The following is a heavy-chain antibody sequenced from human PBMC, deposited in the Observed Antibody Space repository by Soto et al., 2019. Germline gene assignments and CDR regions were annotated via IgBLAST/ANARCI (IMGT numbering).Heavy chain of an antibody. CDR3: AKEGLERRYRYYMDV. J-gene: IGHJ6*03. D-gene: IGHD1-1*01. CDR2: ISGSGGST. Sequence: QTGGSLRLSCTASGFTFSSYAMSWVRQAPGKGLEWVSAISGSGGSTYYADSVKGRFTISRDNSKNTLYLQMNSLRAEDTAVYYCAKEGLERRYRYYMDVWGKGTTVTVSS. V-gene: IGHV3-23*01. CDR1: GFTFSSYA.